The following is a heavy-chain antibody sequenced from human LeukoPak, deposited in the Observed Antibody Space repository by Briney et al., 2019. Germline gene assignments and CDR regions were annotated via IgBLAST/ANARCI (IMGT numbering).Heavy chain of an antibody. J-gene: IGHJ4*02. CDR1: GFTFSSYA. Sequence: GGSLRLSCAASGFTFSSYAMSWVRQAPGKGLEWVSAISGSGGSTYYADSVKGRFIISRDNSKNTLYPQMNNLRAEDTAVYYCAKFLPTHIVVANYYFDYWGQGTLVTVSS. D-gene: IGHD2-21*01. CDR3: AKFLPTHIVVANYYFDY. CDR2: ISGSGGST. V-gene: IGHV3-23*01.